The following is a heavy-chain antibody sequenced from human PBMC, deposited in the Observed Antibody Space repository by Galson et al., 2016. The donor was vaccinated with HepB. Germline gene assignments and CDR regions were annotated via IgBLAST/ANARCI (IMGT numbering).Heavy chain of an antibody. D-gene: IGHD2-15*01. CDR3: VRVAGCRDGRCSLWLD. Sequence: SLRLSCAASGFTFDDYAMTWFRQTPGKGLEWVSRVDTDGSSIKYADSVKGRFTISRDNAKNTVNLEMKGLRAEDAALYYCVRVAGCRDGRCSLWLDWGQGALVTVSS. CDR1: GFTFDDYA. CDR2: VDTDGSSI. V-gene: IGHV3-74*03. J-gene: IGHJ4*02.